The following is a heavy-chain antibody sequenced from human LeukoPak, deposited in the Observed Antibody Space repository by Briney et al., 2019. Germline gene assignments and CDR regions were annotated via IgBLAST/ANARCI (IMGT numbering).Heavy chain of an antibody. CDR2: ITGYGAGT. J-gene: IGHJ6*02. Sequence: GWALRLFCAAAGFIFDDYAMQWVRQAPGEGLEWVSLITGYGAGTYYEDSVRGRFTISRDNSKNSLYLIMNSLRTEDTALYYCTKGRVATVGGAKYAMDVWGQGTTVTVSS. CDR1: GFIFDDYA. D-gene: IGHD5-12*01. CDR3: TKGRVATVGGAKYAMDV. V-gene: IGHV3-43*02.